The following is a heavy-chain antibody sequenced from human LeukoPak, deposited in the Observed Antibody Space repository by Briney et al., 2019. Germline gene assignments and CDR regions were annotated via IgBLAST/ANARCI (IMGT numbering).Heavy chain of an antibody. CDR3: ARQHRGYSGYDYFYY. D-gene: IGHD5-12*01. CDR1: GGSISSYY. CDR2: ISYSGST. V-gene: IGHV4-59*01. Sequence: PSETLSLXCTVSGGSISSYYWSWIRQPPGKVLEWIGYISYSGSTNYNPSLKSRVTISVDTSKNQFSLKLSSVTAADTAVFYCARQHRGYSGYDYFYYWGQGTLVTVSS. J-gene: IGHJ4*02.